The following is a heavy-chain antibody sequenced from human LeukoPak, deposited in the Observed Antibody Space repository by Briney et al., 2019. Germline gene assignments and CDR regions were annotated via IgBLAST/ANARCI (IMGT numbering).Heavy chain of an antibody. V-gene: IGHV1-2*02. J-gene: IGHJ5*02. D-gene: IGHD6-19*01. Sequence: ASVKVSCKASGYTFTGYYMHWARQAPGQGLEWMGWINPNSGGTNYAQKFQGRVTMTRDTSISTAYMELGRLKSDDTAVYYCARESSASSNWFDPWGQGTLVTVSS. CDR3: ARESSASSNWFDP. CDR2: INPNSGGT. CDR1: GYTFTGYY.